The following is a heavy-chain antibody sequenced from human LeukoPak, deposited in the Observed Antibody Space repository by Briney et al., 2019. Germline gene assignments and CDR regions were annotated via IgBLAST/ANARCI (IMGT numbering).Heavy chain of an antibody. D-gene: IGHD4-17*01. CDR1: GFTFSSYW. CDR3: ARVLRVYGDYELGY. Sequence: GGSLRLSCAASGFTFSSYWMHWVRQAPGKGLVWVLRINSDGSSTSYADSVKGRFTISRDNAKNTLYLQMNNLRAEDTAVYYCARVLRVYGDYELGYWGQGTLVTVSS. V-gene: IGHV3-74*01. J-gene: IGHJ4*02. CDR2: INSDGSST.